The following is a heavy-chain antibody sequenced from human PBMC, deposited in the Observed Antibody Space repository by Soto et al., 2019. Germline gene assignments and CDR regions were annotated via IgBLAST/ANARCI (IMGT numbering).Heavy chain of an antibody. J-gene: IGHJ4*02. CDR3: ARGDSIVIPAVSDF. CDR2: ISKSDYT. V-gene: IGHV3-21*01. D-gene: IGHD2-2*01. CDR1: GFAFSNYG. Sequence: GGSLRLSCTVSGFAFSNYGINWVRQAPGKGLEWVSSISKSDYTYYSDSVKGRFTISRDNAKNSVSLQMNTLRVEDTAVYYCARGDSIVIPAVSDFWGQGTLVTVSS.